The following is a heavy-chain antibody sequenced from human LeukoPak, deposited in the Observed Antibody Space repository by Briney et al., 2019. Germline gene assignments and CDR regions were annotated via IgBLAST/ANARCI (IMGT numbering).Heavy chain of an antibody. J-gene: IGHJ4*02. V-gene: IGHV3-23*01. CDR1: GFTFSSYA. CDR2: ISGSGGST. CDR3: AKDFLDSRGYLFDY. D-gene: IGHD3-22*01. Sequence: PGGSLRLSCAASGFTFSSYAMSWVRQAPGRGLEWVSAISGSGGSTYYADSVKGRFTISRDNSKNTLYLQMNSLRAEDTAVYYCAKDFLDSRGYLFDYWGQGTLVTVSS.